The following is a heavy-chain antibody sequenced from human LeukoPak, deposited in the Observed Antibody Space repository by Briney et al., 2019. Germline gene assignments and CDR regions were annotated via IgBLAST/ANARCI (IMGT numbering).Heavy chain of an antibody. CDR3: ARAGHYDFWSGYSTYFDY. J-gene: IGHJ4*02. V-gene: IGHV4-4*07. D-gene: IGHD3-3*01. CDR1: GGSISSYY. Sequence: SETLSLTCTVSGGSISSYYWSWIRQPAGEGLEWIGRIYTSGSTNYNPSLKSRVTMSVDTSKNQFSPKLNSVTAADTAVYYCARAGHYDFWSGYSTYFDYWGQGTLVTVSS. CDR2: IYTSGST.